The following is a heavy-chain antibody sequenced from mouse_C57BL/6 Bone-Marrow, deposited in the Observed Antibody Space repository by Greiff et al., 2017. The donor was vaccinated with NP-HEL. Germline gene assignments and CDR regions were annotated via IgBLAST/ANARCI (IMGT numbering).Heavy chain of an antibody. V-gene: IGHV1-59*01. D-gene: IGHD1-1*01. CDR1: GYTFTSYW. J-gene: IGHJ3*01. CDR3: ARDWPSITTVVPFAY. CDR2: IDPSDSYT. Sequence: VQLQQPGAELVRPGTSVKLSCKASGYTFTSYWMHWVKQRPGQGLEWIGVIDPSDSYTNYNQKFKGKATLTVDTSSSTAYMQLNSLTSEDSAVYYCARDWPSITTVVPFAYWGQGTLVTVSA.